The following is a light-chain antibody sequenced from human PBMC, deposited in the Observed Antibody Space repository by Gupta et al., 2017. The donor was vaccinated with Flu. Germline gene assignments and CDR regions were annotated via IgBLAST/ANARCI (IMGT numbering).Light chain of an antibody. CDR3: CSYAGSYIWV. J-gene: IGLJ2*01. CDR1: SRDLGADNY. Sequence: QAAPTQPRPVSGSPGQAVTISCTGSSRDLGADNYVSWYQHHPGKAPKLIIYSVTTRPAGVPDRFSGSKSGNTASLTISGLRAEDEADYYCCSYAGSYIWVFGGGTKLTVL. V-gene: IGLV2-11*01. CDR2: SVT.